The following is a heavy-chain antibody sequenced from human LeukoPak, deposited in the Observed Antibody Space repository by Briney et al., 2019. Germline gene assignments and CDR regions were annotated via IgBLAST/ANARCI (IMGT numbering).Heavy chain of an antibody. Sequence: GESLKISCKASGYSFSTYWIGWVRQMPGKGLEWMGIIYTGDSDTRYSTSFQGQVIISADKSISTAYVQWSSLKASDTAMYYCARRSGGIDYWGQGTLVTVSS. V-gene: IGHV5-51*01. J-gene: IGHJ4*02. CDR1: GYSFSTYW. D-gene: IGHD2-15*01. CDR2: IYTGDSDT. CDR3: ARRSGGIDY.